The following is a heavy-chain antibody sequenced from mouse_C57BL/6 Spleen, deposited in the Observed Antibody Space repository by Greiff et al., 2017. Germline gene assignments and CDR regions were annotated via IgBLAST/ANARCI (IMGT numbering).Heavy chain of an antibody. CDR3: ARSTYYSNYAFAY. CDR1: GYAFTNYL. V-gene: IGHV1-54*01. CDR2: INPGSGGT. D-gene: IGHD2-5*01. Sequence: QVQLQQSGAELVRPGTSVKVSCKASGYAFTNYLIEWVKQRPGQGLEWIGVINPGSGGTNYNEKFKGKATLTADKSSSTAYMQLSSLTSEDSAVYFCARSTYYSNYAFAYWGQGTLVTVSA. J-gene: IGHJ3*01.